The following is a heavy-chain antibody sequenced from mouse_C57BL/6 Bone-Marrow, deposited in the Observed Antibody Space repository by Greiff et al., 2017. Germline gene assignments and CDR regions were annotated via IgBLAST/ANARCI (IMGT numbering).Heavy chain of an antibody. D-gene: IGHD2-5*01. CDR1: GYTFTSYW. V-gene: IGHV1-55*01. Sequence: QVQLQQPGAELVKPGASVKMSCKASGYTFTSYWITWVKQRPGLGLEWIGDIYPGSGSTNYNEKFKSKATLTVATSSSTAYMQLSSLTSEDSAVYYCARPYYSNYWYFDVWGTGTTVTVSS. J-gene: IGHJ1*03. CDR2: IYPGSGST. CDR3: ARPYYSNYWYFDV.